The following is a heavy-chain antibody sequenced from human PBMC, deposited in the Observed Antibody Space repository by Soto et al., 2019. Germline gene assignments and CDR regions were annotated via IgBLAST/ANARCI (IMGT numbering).Heavy chain of an antibody. J-gene: IGHJ4*02. Sequence: PSETLSLTCTVSGGSISSGGYYWSWIRQHPGKGLEWIGYIYYSGSTYYNPSLKSRVTISVDTSKHQFSLKLRSVTAADTAVYYCARYHVALSAAGTTTHLFDYWGQGTLVTVSS. D-gene: IGHD6-13*01. V-gene: IGHV4-31*02. CDR3: ARYHVALSAAGTTTHLFDY. CDR1: GGSISSGGYY. CDR2: IYYSGST.